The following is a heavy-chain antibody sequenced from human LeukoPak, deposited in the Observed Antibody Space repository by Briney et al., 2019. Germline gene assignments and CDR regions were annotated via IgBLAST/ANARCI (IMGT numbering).Heavy chain of an antibody. CDR2: IYYSGST. D-gene: IGHD2-2*02. CDR1: GGSISSSSYY. CDR3: ARQGGCSSTSCYSQMDY. J-gene: IGHJ4*02. V-gene: IGHV4-39*01. Sequence: SSETLSLTRTVSGGSISSSSYYWGWIRHPPGKGLEWIGSIYYSGSTYYNPSLKSRVTISVDTSKNQFSLKLSSVTAADTAVYYCARQGGCSSTSCYSQMDYWGQGTLVTVSS.